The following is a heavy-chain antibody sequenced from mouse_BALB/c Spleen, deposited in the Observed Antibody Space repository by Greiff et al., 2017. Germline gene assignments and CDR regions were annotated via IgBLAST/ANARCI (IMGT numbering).Heavy chain of an antibody. V-gene: IGHV1S29*02. Sequence: VQLQQSGPELVKPGASVKISCKASGYTFTDYNMHWVKQSHGKSLEWIGYIYPYNGGTGYNQKFKSKATLTVDNSSSTAYMELRSLTSEDSAVYYCARFRFAYWGQGTLVTVSA. CDR3: ARFRFAY. J-gene: IGHJ3*01. CDR2: IYPYNGGT. CDR1: GYTFTDYN.